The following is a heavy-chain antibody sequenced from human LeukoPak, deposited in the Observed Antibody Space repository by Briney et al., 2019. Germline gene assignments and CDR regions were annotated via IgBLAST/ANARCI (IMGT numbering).Heavy chain of an antibody. D-gene: IGHD6-19*01. CDR2: IYYSGST. CDR3: ARDSSGWYYAFDI. V-gene: IGHV4-59*01. J-gene: IGHJ3*02. CDR1: GGSISSYY. Sequence: PSETLSLTCTVSGGSISSYYWSWIRQPPGKGLEWIGYIYYSGSTNYNPSLKSRVTISVDTSKSQFSLRLSSVTAADTAVYYCARDSSGWYYAFDIWGQGTMVTVSS.